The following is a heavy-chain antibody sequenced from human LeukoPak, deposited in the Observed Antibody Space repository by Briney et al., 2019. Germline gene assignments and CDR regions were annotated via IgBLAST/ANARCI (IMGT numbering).Heavy chain of an antibody. J-gene: IGHJ4*02. CDR2: IYSGGST. V-gene: IGHV3-53*04. D-gene: IGHD1-7*01. CDR1: GFTVSSNY. Sequence: GGSLRLSCAASGFTVSSNYMSWVRQAPGKGLEWVSVIYSGGSTYYADSVKGRFTISRHNSKNTLYLQMNSLRAEDTAVYYCAKPVGGITGTTWGFLPDYWGQGTLVTVSS. CDR3: AKPVGGITGTTWGFLPDY.